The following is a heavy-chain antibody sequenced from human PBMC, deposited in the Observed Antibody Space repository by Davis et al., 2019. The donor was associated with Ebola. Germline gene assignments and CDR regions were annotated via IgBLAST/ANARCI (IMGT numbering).Heavy chain of an antibody. V-gene: IGHV1-18*01. CDR3: ARDRAYSSSWGDYFDY. Sequence: ASVKVSCKASGYTFTSYGISWVRQAPGQGLEWMGWISAYNGNTNYAQKLQGRVTMTTDTSTSTAYMELRSLRSDDTAVYYCARDRAYSSSWGDYFDYWGQGTLVTVSS. J-gene: IGHJ4*02. D-gene: IGHD6-6*01. CDR2: ISAYNGNT. CDR1: GYTFTSYG.